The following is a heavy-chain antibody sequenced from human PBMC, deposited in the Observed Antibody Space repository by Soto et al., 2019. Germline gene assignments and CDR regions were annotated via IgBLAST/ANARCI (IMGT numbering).Heavy chain of an antibody. CDR1: GASISSDNYY. J-gene: IGHJ4*02. Sequence: SETLSLTCTVSGASISSDNYYWSWIRQPPGKGLEWIANIYYSGTTYYNPSLTSRLTMSVETSKSQFSLKLTSVTAADTAVYYCARIKVGGSDLDYFDSWGQGTLVTVSS. CDR3: ARIKVGGSDLDYFDS. D-gene: IGHD1-26*01. V-gene: IGHV4-30-4*01. CDR2: IYYSGTT.